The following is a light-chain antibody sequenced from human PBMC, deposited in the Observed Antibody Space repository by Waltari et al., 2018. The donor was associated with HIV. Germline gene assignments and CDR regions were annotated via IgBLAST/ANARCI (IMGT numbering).Light chain of an antibody. Sequence: EIVLTQSPATLSLSPGERGTLSCRASQSVSRYLDWYQQKPGQAPRLLIYDASNRATGIPARFSGSGSGTDFTLTISSLEPEDFAVYYCQERSNWPLLTFGGGTKVEIK. J-gene: IGKJ4*01. V-gene: IGKV3-11*01. CDR1: QSVSRY. CDR3: QERSNWPLLT. CDR2: DAS.